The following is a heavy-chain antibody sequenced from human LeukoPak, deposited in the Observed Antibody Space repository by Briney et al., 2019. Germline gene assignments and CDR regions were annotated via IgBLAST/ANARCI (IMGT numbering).Heavy chain of an antibody. CDR1: GGSFSGYY. Sequence: SETLSLTCAVYGGSFSGYYWSWLRQPPGKGLEWMGEINHSGSTNYNPSLTSRVTIPVDTYKNQSSLKLSSVTAADTAVYYCARGPPYYYDSSGYYYPEYFQHWGQGTLVTVSS. D-gene: IGHD3-22*01. V-gene: IGHV4-34*01. CDR3: ARGPPYYYDSSGYYYPEYFQH. CDR2: INHSGST. J-gene: IGHJ1*01.